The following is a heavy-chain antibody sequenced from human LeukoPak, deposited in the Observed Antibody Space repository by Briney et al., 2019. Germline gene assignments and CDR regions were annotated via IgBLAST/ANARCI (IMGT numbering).Heavy chain of an antibody. V-gene: IGHV4-34*01. Sequence: PSETLSLTCAVYGGSFSGYYWSWICQPPGKGLEWIGEINHSGSTNYNPSLKSRVTISVDTSKNQFSLKLSSVTAADTAVYYCARRRDYDILTGYYKGGVDYFDYWGQGTLVTVSS. CDR2: INHSGST. CDR1: GGSFSGYY. CDR3: ARRRDYDILTGYYKGGVDYFDY. D-gene: IGHD3-9*01. J-gene: IGHJ4*02.